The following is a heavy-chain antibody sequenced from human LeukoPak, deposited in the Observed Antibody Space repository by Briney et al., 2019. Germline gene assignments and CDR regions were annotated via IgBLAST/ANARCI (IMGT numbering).Heavy chain of an antibody. CDR2: IIPIFGTA. D-gene: IGHD3-16*01. Sequence: SVKVSCKASGGTFSSYAISWVRQAPGQGLEWMGGIIPIFGTANYAQKFQGRVTITADESTSTAYMELSSLRSEDTAVYYCARLTSSDRPLLGYWGQGTLVTVSS. CDR3: ARLTSSDRPLLGY. CDR1: GGTFSSYA. V-gene: IGHV1-69*13. J-gene: IGHJ4*02.